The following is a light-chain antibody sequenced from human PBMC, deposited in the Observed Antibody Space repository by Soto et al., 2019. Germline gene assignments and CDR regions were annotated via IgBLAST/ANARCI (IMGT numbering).Light chain of an antibody. CDR2: DAS. CDR3: QQYNSYWT. CDR1: QSISSW. Sequence: DIQMTQSPSTLYASVGDRVTITCRASQSISSWLAWYQQKPGKAPKLLIYDASSLESEVPSRFSGSGSGTEFTLTICSLQPDDFATYYCQQYNSYWTFGQGTKVEIK. J-gene: IGKJ1*01. V-gene: IGKV1-5*01.